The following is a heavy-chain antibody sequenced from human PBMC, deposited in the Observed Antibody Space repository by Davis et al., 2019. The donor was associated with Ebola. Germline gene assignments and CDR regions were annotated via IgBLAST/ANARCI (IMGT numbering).Heavy chain of an antibody. J-gene: IGHJ4*02. Sequence: PGGSLRLSCAASGFTFSSYDMHWVRQATGKGLEWVSAIGTAGDTYYSGSVKGRFTISRENAKNSLYLQMNSLRAGDTAVYYCASGQYCSSTSCYTGGADYFDYWGQGTLVTVSS. CDR1: GFTFSSYD. D-gene: IGHD2-2*02. CDR3: ASGQYCSSTSCYTGGADYFDY. V-gene: IGHV3-13*01. CDR2: IGTAGDT.